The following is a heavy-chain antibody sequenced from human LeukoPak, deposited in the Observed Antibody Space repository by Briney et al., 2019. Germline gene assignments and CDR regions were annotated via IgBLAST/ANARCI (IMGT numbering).Heavy chain of an antibody. V-gene: IGHV3-23*01. J-gene: IGHJ4*02. CDR1: GFTFSNYA. CDR3: AKALGGDYAPFDY. CDR2: ITGSGDIT. Sequence: GGSLRLSCAASGFTFSNYAMNWVRQAPGKGLEWVSSITGSGDITFYADSVKGRFTISRDNSKNTLYLQMNSLRAEDAAVYFCAKALGGDYAPFDYWGQGTLVTVSS. D-gene: IGHD4-17*01.